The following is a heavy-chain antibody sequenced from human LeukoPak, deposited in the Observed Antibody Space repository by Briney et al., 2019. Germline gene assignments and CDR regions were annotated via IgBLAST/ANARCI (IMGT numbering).Heavy chain of an antibody. CDR1: GFTFSSYW. J-gene: IGHJ6*02. CDR3: ARHSGIAPAGYYHYYGMDV. D-gene: IGHD6-13*01. CDR2: IKQDGSEK. Sequence: PGGSLRLSCAASGFTFSSYWMSWVRQAPGKGLEWVASIKQDGSEKYYVDSVKGRFTISRDNAKKSLFLQMNSLRAEDTAVYYCARHSGIAPAGYYHYYGMDVWGQGTTVTVSS. V-gene: IGHV3-7*01.